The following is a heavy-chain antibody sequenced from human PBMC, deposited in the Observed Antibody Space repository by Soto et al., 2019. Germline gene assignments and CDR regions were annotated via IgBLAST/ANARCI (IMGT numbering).Heavy chain of an antibody. D-gene: IGHD6-19*01. CDR2: FDPEDGET. Sequence: SVKVSCNVSGYTLTELSMHWVRQAPGKGLEWMGGFDPEDGETIYAQKFQGRVTMTEDTSTDTAYMELSSLRSEDTAVYYCATWGYSSGWSRFDYWGQGTLVTV. CDR1: GYTLTELS. J-gene: IGHJ4*02. V-gene: IGHV1-24*01. CDR3: ATWGYSSGWSRFDY.